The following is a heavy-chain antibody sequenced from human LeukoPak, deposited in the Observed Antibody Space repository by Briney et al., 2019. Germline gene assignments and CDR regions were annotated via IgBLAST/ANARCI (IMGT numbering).Heavy chain of an antibody. CDR1: GDSISSYY. V-gene: IGHV4-59*01. CDR3: ARGFSGYCSGGSCFPRFDP. Sequence: PSETLSLTCTVSGDSISSYYWSWIRQPPGKGQEWIGYIYYSGSTNYNPSLKSRVTISVDTSKNQFSLKLSSVTAADTAVYYCARGFSGYCSGGSCFPRFDPWGQGTLVTVSS. CDR2: IYYSGST. J-gene: IGHJ5*02. D-gene: IGHD2-15*01.